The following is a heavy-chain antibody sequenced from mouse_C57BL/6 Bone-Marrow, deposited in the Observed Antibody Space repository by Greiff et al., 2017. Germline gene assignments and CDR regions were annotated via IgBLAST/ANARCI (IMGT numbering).Heavy chain of an antibody. CDR1: GYTFTSYW. J-gene: IGHJ2*01. D-gene: IGHD2-4*01. CDR2: IDPSDSYT. Sequence: QVQLQQPGAELVMPGASVKLSCKASGYTFTSYWMHWVKQRPGQGLEWIGEIDPSDSYTNYNQKFKGKSTLTVDKSSSTAYMQLSSLTSEDSAVYYCARGLRSDYGGQGTTRTVSS. CDR3: ARGLRSDY. V-gene: IGHV1-69*01.